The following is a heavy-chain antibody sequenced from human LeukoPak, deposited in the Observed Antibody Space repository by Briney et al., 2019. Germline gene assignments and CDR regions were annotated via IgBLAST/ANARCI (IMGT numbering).Heavy chain of an antibody. CDR1: GGSISSSSYY. Sequence: PETLSLTCTVSGGSISSSSYYWGWIRQPPGKGLEWIGYIYYSGSTNYNPPLKSRVTISVETSKNQFSLKLSSVTAADTAVYYCARVTGYMIEDYFDYWGQGTLVTVSS. J-gene: IGHJ4*02. V-gene: IGHV4-61*05. CDR2: IYYSGST. CDR3: ARVTGYMIEDYFDY. D-gene: IGHD3-22*01.